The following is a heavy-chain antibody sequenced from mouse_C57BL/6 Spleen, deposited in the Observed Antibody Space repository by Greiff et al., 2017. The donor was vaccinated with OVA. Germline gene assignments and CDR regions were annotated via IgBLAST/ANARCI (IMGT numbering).Heavy chain of an antibody. CDR2: IDPADGET. Sequence: VQLQQSGAELVKPGASVKLSCTASGFNIKDYYMHWVKQRTEQGLEWIGRIDPADGETKYAPKFQGKATLTADTSSNTAYLQRSSLTSEDTAVYYCAREYDGSRGWFAYWGQGTPVTVSA. D-gene: IGHD1-1*01. CDR1: GFNIKDYY. CDR3: AREYDGSRGWFAY. J-gene: IGHJ3*01. V-gene: IGHV14-2*01.